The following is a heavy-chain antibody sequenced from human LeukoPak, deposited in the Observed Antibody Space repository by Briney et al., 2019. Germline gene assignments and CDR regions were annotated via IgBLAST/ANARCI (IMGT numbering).Heavy chain of an antibody. CDR3: AKGSYDSSGYYDAFDI. J-gene: IGHJ3*02. CDR1: GFTFSSYE. Sequence: GGSLRLSCAASGFTFSSYEMNWVRQAPGKGLEWVSYISSSGSTIYYADSVKGRFTISRDNAKNSLYLQMNSLRAEDTAVYYCAKGSYDSSGYYDAFDIWGQGTMVTVSS. D-gene: IGHD3-22*01. V-gene: IGHV3-48*03. CDR2: ISSSGSTI.